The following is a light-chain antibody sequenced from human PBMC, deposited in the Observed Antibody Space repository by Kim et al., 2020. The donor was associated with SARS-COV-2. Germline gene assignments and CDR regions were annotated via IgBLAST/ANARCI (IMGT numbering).Light chain of an antibody. CDR3: QKYNSAPPTVT. J-gene: IGKJ4*01. Sequence: DIQMTQSPSSLSASVGDRVTITCRASQGISNYLAWYQQKPGKVPKLLIYAASTLQSGVPSRFSGSGSGTDFTLTISSLQPEDVATYYCQKYNSAPPTVTFGGGTKVDIK. CDR1: QGISNY. CDR2: AAS. V-gene: IGKV1-27*01.